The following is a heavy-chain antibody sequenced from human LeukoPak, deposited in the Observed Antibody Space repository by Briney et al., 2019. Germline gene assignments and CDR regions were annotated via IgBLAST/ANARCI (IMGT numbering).Heavy chain of an antibody. CDR1: GGTFSSYA. V-gene: IGHV1-69*13. D-gene: IGHD5-12*01. CDR3: ARGGYSGYEDYYYMDV. CDR2: IIPIFGTA. Sequence: SVKVSCKASGGTFSSYAISWVRQAPGQGLEWMGGIIPIFGTANYAQKFQGRVTITADESMSTAYMELSSLRSEDTAVYYCARGGYSGYEDYYYMDVWGKGTTVTVSS. J-gene: IGHJ6*03.